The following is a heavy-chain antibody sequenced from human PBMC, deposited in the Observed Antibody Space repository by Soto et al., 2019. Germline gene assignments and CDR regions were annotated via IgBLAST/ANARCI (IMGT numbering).Heavy chain of an antibody. J-gene: IGHJ5*02. V-gene: IGHV4-30-2*01. Sequence: SETLSLTCAVSGGSISSGGYSWSWIRQPPGKGLEWIGYIYHSGSTYYNPSLKSRVTISVDRSKNQFSLKLSSVTAADTAVYYCARWWMHAHRLAPWGQGTPDTGSS. CDR1: GGSISSGGYS. CDR3: ARWWMHAHRLAP. CDR2: IYHSGST. D-gene: IGHD2-8*01.